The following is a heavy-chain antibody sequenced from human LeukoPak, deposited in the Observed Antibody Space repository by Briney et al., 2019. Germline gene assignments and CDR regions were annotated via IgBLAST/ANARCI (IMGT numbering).Heavy chain of an antibody. CDR3: AKNIGDYGDY. V-gene: IGHV3-23*01. J-gene: IGHJ4*02. CDR1: GFTFSTYG. Sequence: GGSLRLSCAASGFTFSTYGMTWVRQAPGKGLEWVSTITASGGSTYYADSVKGRFTISRDNSKNTLYLQMSSLRADDTAVYYHAKNIGDYGDYWGQGTLVTVSS. D-gene: IGHD2/OR15-2a*01. CDR2: ITASGGST.